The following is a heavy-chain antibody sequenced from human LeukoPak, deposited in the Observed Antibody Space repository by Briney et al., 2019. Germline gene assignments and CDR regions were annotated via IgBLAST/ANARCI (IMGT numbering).Heavy chain of an antibody. D-gene: IGHD3-22*01. J-gene: IGHJ5*02. CDR2: IYYSGST. V-gene: IGHV4-59*11. CDR1: GGSISSHY. Sequence: SETLSLTCTVSGGSISSHYWSRIRQPPGKGLEWIGYIYYSGSTNYNPSLKSRVTISVDTSKNQFSLKLSSVTAADTAVYYCARDHSPDYYDSSGYYGYNWFDPWGQGTLVTVSS. CDR3: ARDHSPDYYDSSGYYGYNWFDP.